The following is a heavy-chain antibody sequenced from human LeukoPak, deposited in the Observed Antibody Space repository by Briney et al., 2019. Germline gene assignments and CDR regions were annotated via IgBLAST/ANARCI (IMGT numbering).Heavy chain of an antibody. CDR2: IIPIFGTA. Sequence: GASVKVSCKASGGTFSSYAISWVRQAPGQGLEWMGGIIPIFGTANYAQKFQGRVTITTDESTSTAYMELSSLRPEDTAVYYCARAPLTGYYYYYYYVDVWGKGTTVTVSS. V-gene: IGHV1-69*05. CDR3: ARAPLTGYYYYYYYVDV. D-gene: IGHD3-9*01. CDR1: GGTFSSYA. J-gene: IGHJ6*03.